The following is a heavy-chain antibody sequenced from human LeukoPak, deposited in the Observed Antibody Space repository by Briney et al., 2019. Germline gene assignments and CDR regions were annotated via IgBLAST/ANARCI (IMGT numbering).Heavy chain of an antibody. V-gene: IGHV1-18*01. Sequence: ASVKVSCKASGYTFTSYGISWVRQAPGQGLEWMGWISAYNGNTNYAQKLQGRVTMTRNTSISTAYMELSSLRSEDTAVYYCARDRSSSSGFDYWGQGTLVTVSS. D-gene: IGHD6-6*01. CDR3: ARDRSSSSGFDY. CDR2: ISAYNGNT. J-gene: IGHJ4*02. CDR1: GYTFTSYG.